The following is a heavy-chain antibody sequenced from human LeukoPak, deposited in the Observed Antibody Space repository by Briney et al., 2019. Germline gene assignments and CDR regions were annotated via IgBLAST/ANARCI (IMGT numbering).Heavy chain of an antibody. Sequence: GASVKVSCKASRYTLTSYSMHWVRQAPGQRLEWMGWINAGNGDTKYAQKFQGRVAFTRDTSASTAYMEVSSLRSEDTAVYYCARNYCSGGSCSDTAYYYYGLDVWGQGATVTVSS. CDR1: RYTLTSYS. CDR2: INAGNGDT. V-gene: IGHV1-3*01. CDR3: ARNYCSGGSCSDTAYYYYGLDV. J-gene: IGHJ6*02. D-gene: IGHD2-15*01.